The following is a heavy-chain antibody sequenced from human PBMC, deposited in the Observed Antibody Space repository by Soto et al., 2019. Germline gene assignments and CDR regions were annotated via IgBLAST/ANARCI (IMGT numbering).Heavy chain of an antibody. Sequence: QVQLVQSGAEVKKPGASVKVSCKASGYTFTNYGISWVRQAPGQGLEWMGRISGYNGKPDYSHNFQGRTTLNTDTSTRTAYMEVRSLRSDDTAVYYCARDGFMPNEIPVFRAKFEPWGQGTLVTVSS. J-gene: IGHJ5*02. V-gene: IGHV1-18*01. CDR1: GYTFTNYG. D-gene: IGHD1-1*01. CDR3: ARDGFMPNEIPVFRAKFEP. CDR2: ISGYNGKP.